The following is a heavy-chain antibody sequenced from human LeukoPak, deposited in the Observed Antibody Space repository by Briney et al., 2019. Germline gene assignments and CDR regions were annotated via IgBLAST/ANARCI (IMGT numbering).Heavy chain of an antibody. J-gene: IGHJ4*02. V-gene: IGHV3-23*01. CDR2: ISASGGST. D-gene: IGHD2-2*01. CDR3: ARKYCSSTSCLFDY. Sequence: PGGSLRLSCAASEFTFSSYAMQWVRQAPGKGLEWVSGISASGGSTYYADSVKGRFTISRDNARNSLYLQMNSLRAEDTAVYYCARKYCSSTSCLFDYWGQGTLVTVSS. CDR1: EFTFSSYA.